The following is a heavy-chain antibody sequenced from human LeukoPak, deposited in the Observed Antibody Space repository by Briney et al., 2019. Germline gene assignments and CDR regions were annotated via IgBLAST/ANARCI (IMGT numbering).Heavy chain of an antibody. V-gene: IGHV4-61*02. Sequence: PSETLSLTCSVSGGSISSSPYYWSWIRQPAGKGLEWIGRIYTSGSTNYNPSLKSRVTMSVDTSKNQFSLKLSSVTAADTAVYYCVRGFGEFQIYWGQGTLVTVSS. CDR1: GGSISSSPYY. J-gene: IGHJ4*02. CDR3: VRGFGEFQIY. D-gene: IGHD3-10*01. CDR2: IYTSGST.